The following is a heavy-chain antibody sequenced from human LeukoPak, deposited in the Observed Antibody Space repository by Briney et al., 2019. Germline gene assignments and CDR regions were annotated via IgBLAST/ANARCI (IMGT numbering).Heavy chain of an antibody. CDR3: AREAFTTVTSATDAFDI. D-gene: IGHD4-17*01. Sequence: ASVKVSCKSSGYTFTGYYMHWVRQAPGQGLEWMGWINPNSGVTDFAQKFQGRVTMTRDTSISTAYMELSRLTSDDTAVYYCAREAFTTVTSATDAFDIWGQGTMVTVS. J-gene: IGHJ3*02. CDR2: INPNSGVT. CDR1: GYTFTGYY. V-gene: IGHV1-2*02.